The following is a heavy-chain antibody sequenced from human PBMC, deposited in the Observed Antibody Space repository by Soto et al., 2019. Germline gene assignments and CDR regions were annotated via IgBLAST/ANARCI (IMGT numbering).Heavy chain of an antibody. CDR3: ARQIYYDSSGHPLWAFDI. J-gene: IGHJ3*02. CDR1: GGSISSSNW. CDR2: IYHSGST. V-gene: IGHV4-4*02. D-gene: IGHD3-22*01. Sequence: QVQLQESGPGLVEPSGTLSLTCAVSGGSISSSNWWSWVRQPPGKGLEWIGEIYHSGSTNYNPSLKSRVTISVDKSKNQFSLKLSSVTAADTAVYYCARQIYYDSSGHPLWAFDIWGQGTMVTVSS.